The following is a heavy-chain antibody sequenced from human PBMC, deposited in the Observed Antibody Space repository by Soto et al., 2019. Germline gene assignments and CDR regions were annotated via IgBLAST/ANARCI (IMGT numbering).Heavy chain of an antibody. CDR3: ARDPYQFLMVNAPNLYGMDV. D-gene: IGHD2-8*01. CDR2: ISTYNGIT. CDR1: GYTFTTYD. Sequence: ASVKVSCKASGYTFTTYDISWVRQAPGQGLEWMGRISTYNGITNYPQSLQGRLTMTTDTSTTTAYMELRSLRSDDTAVYYCARDPYQFLMVNAPNLYGMDVWGQGTTVTVSS. V-gene: IGHV1-18*01. J-gene: IGHJ6*02.